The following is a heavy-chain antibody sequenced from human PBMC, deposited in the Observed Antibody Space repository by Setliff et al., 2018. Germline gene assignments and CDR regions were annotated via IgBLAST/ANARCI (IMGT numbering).Heavy chain of an antibody. J-gene: IGHJ3*01. CDR3: ARSPANGGHDAFDV. V-gene: IGHV3-7*01. Sequence: GGSLRLSCVASGFSFSNYWMNWVRQAPGKGLEWVANIKQDGSEKNYVDSVKGRFTISRDNAQNSLYLQMDSLRAEDTAVYYCARSPANGGHDAFDVWGQGTMVTVSS. CDR1: GFSFSNYW. CDR2: IKQDGSEK. D-gene: IGHD6-25*01.